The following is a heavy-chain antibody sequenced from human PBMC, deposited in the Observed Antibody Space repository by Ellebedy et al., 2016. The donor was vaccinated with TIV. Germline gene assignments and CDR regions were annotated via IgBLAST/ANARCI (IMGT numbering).Heavy chain of an antibody. V-gene: IGHV3-33*01. CDR2: IWYDGSYE. CDR3: ARSYGSESDVYYGMDV. CDR1: GFIFSSFA. Sequence: GESLKISXAASGFIFSSFAMHWVRQAPGKGLEWMALIWYDGSYEYYADSVEGRFTIFRDNSNNAVYLQMNSLRAEDTAVYYCARSYGSESDVYYGMDVWGQGTTVTVPS. D-gene: IGHD3-10*01. J-gene: IGHJ6*02.